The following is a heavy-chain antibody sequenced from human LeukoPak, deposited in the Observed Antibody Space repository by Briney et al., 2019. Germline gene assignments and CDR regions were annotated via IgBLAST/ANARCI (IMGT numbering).Heavy chain of an antibody. V-gene: IGHV4-61*01. CDR3: ARDLYYYDSSGYFDY. CDR2: IYYSGST. Sequence: SETLSLTCTVSGGSISSSSYYWGWIRQPPGKGLEWIGYIYYSGSTNYNPSLKSRVTISVDTSKNQFSLKLSSVTAADTAVYYCARDLYYYDSSGYFDYWGQGTLVTVSS. J-gene: IGHJ4*02. CDR1: GGSISSSSYY. D-gene: IGHD3-22*01.